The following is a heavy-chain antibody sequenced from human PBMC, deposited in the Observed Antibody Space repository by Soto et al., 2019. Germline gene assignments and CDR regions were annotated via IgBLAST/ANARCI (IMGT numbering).Heavy chain of an antibody. Sequence: RGESLKISCKGSGYSFAGYWITWVRQKPGKGLEWMGRIDPSDSQTYYSPSFRGHVTISVTKSITTVFLQWSSLRASDTAMYYCARLGCSGGSCYQPSYYYYYGMDVWGQGTTVTVSS. CDR3: ARLGCSGGSCYQPSYYYYYGMDV. CDR1: GYSFAGYW. V-gene: IGHV5-10-1*01. CDR2: IDPSDSQT. J-gene: IGHJ6*02. D-gene: IGHD2-15*01.